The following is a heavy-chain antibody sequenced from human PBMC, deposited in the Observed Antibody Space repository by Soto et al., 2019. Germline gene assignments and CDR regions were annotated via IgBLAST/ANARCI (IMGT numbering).Heavy chain of an antibody. CDR3: ARVMPFHDFWSGYYIDAFDI. Sequence: PGRSLRLSCAASGFTFSSYWMHWVRQAPGKGLVWVSRINSDGSSTSYADSVKGRFTISRDNAKNTLYLQMNSLRAEDTAVYYCARVMPFHDFWSGYYIDAFDIWGQGTMVTVSS. J-gene: IGHJ3*02. V-gene: IGHV3-74*01. CDR1: GFTFSSYW. D-gene: IGHD3-3*01. CDR2: INSDGSST.